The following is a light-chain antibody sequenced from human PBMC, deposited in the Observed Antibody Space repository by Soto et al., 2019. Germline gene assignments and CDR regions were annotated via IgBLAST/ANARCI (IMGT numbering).Light chain of an antibody. CDR3: QQYNNWPLLYT. CDR1: QSVSSN. V-gene: IGKV3-15*01. Sequence: EIMMTQSPATLSVSPGERATLSCRASQSVSSNLAWYQQKPGQAPRLLIYGASTRATGIPARFSGSGSGTEFTLTISSLQSEDFAVYYCQQYNNWPLLYTFGQGTKVDIK. CDR2: GAS. J-gene: IGKJ2*01.